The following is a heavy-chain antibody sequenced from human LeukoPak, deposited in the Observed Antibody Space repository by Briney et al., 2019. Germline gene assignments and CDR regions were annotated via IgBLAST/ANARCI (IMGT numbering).Heavy chain of an antibody. D-gene: IGHD6-13*01. CDR3: ARARISSSGGGMDV. CDR2: ISGSGGHT. Sequence: GGSLRLSCVASGRTFSSHDMSWVRQAPGKGLEWVSDISGSGGHTYYADSVKGRFTISRDNSKNTVYLQMNSQSAEDTAVYYCARARISSSGGGMDVWGQGTTVTVSS. J-gene: IGHJ6*02. V-gene: IGHV3-23*01. CDR1: GRTFSSHD.